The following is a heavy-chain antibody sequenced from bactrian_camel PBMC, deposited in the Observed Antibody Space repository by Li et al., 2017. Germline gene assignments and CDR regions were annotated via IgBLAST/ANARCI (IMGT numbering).Heavy chain of an antibody. CDR2: IDSGGGTT. CDR3: AADFLGGTWNNPLLPDDYEY. D-gene: IGHD7*01. J-gene: IGHJ4*01. Sequence: WQLVESGGGSVQTGGSLRLSCAASGFAFSRHYMSWVRQGKGLEWISSIDSGGGTTIYADSVKGRFTISQDNAKNTLSLQMNNLKPEDTAMYYCAADFLGGTWNNPLLPDDYEYWGQGTQVTV. V-gene: IGHV3S28*01. CDR1: GFAFSRHY.